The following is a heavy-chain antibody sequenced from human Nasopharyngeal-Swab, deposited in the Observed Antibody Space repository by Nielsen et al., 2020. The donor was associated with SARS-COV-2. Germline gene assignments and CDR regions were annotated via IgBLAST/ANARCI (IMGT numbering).Heavy chain of an antibody. CDR3: AKGGLPSGSYFEFDY. CDR2: ISPSGGST. D-gene: IGHD1-26*01. CDR1: GFTFSDSA. J-gene: IGHJ4*02. V-gene: IGHV3-23*01. Sequence: GGSLRLSCAASGFTFSDSAMSWVRQAPGKGLEWVSVISPSGGSTYYADSVKGRFTISRDNSENTLYVQMTSLRAEDTAIYYCAKGGLPSGSYFEFDYWGQVTLVTVSS.